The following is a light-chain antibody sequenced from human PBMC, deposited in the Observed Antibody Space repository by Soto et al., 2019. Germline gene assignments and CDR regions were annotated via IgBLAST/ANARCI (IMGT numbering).Light chain of an antibody. J-gene: IGLJ2*01. CDR1: SSDVGAYNY. CDR3: SSYTSSSSVV. Sequence: QSALTQPASVSGSPGQSITISCTGTSSDVGAYNYVSWYQQHPGKAPKLMICDVRNRPSGVSNRFSGSKSGNTASLTISGLQAEDEADYYCSSYTSSSSVVFGGGTKGTVL. CDR2: DVR. V-gene: IGLV2-14*03.